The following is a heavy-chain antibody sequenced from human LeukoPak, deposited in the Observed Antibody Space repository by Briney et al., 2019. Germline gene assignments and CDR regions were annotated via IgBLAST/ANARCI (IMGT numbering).Heavy chain of an antibody. D-gene: IGHD3-22*01. CDR3: ARDSSGYYDSSGYSPFDY. Sequence: ASVKVSCKASGYSFIAYHIHWVRQAPGQGLEWMGWINPASGATVYGQKFQGRVTMTRDTSINTVYMDLSRLTSDDTAVYYCARDSSGYYDSSGYSPFDYWGQGTLVTVSS. CDR1: GYSFIAYH. V-gene: IGHV1-2*02. J-gene: IGHJ4*02. CDR2: INPASGAT.